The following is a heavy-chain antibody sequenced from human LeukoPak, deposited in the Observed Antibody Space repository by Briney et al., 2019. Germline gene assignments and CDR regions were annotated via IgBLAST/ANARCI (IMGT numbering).Heavy chain of an antibody. CDR1: GYTFTGYY. Sequence: VKVSCKASGYTFTGYYMHWVRQAPGQGLEWMGWINPNNGGTNYAQKFQGRVTMTSDTSISTAYLELSSLRSDDTAVYYCARDMVRGVIEVYWGQGTLVTVSS. CDR3: ARDMVRGVIEVY. D-gene: IGHD3-10*01. V-gene: IGHV1-2*02. J-gene: IGHJ4*02. CDR2: INPNNGGT.